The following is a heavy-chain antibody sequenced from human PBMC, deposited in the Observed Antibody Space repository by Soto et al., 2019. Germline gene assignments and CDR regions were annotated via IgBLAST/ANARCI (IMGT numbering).Heavy chain of an antibody. CDR2: ISHSGST. Sequence: QLQLQESGSGLVEPSQTLSLTCAVSGGSVSSGDYSWSWIRQPPGKCLEWIGYISHSGSTYNPSLNRRVTMSIDRAKNQVSLKLTAVTDADTAVYYCARGEFYDTSGYPHRGWFDPWGQGTLVTVSS. CDR1: GGSVSSGDYS. CDR3: ARGEFYDTSGYPHRGWFDP. D-gene: IGHD3-22*01. V-gene: IGHV4-30-2*01. J-gene: IGHJ5*02.